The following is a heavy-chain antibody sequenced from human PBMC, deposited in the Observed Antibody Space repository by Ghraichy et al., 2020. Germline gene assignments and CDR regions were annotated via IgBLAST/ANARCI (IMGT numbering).Heavy chain of an antibody. CDR1: GGSFSSGGYY. Sequence: LSLTCSVSGGSFSSGGYYWTWIRQHPGKGLEWIGYIYDSGSTYYNPSLKSRVTISVDTSKNQFSLKLYSVTAADTGVYYCARAPRRAQFLFDSWGQGTLVTVSS. CDR2: IYDSGST. D-gene: IGHD5-24*01. V-gene: IGHV4-31*03. CDR3: ARAPRRAQFLFDS. J-gene: IGHJ4*02.